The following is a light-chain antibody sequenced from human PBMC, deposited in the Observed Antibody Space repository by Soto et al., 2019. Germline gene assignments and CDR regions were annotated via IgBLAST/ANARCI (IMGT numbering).Light chain of an antibody. CDR2: GVS. CDR1: ASDIGNYNY. V-gene: IGLV2-14*01. CDR3: SSYTAYTTLLV. J-gene: IGLJ3*02. Sequence: QSALTQPASVSGSPGQSITISCTGTASDIGNYNYVSWYQLHPGKAPKLLIYGVSNRPSGVSNRFSGSKSGNAASLTISGLQAEDEADYYCSSYTAYTTLLVFGGGTKLTVL.